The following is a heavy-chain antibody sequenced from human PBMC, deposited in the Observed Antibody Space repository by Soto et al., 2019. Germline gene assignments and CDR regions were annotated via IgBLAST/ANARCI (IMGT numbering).Heavy chain of an antibody. CDR3: ARGGGESIAAHIYYYYGMDV. V-gene: IGHV1-69*13. Sequence: SVKVSCKXSGGTFSNYAISWVRQAPGQGLEWMGGMIPIFGTANYAQKFKGRVTITADESTITAYMEVSSLRSEDTAVYYCARGGGESIAAHIYYYYGMDVWGQGTTVTVSS. CDR1: GGTFSNYA. J-gene: IGHJ6*02. CDR2: MIPIFGTA. D-gene: IGHD6-6*01.